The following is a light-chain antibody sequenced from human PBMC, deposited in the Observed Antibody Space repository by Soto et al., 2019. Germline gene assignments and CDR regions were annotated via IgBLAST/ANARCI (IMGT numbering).Light chain of an antibody. J-gene: IGKJ1*01. CDR3: QQYNKWPPWT. CDR2: GAS. CDR1: QSVSSN. Sequence: EIVMTQSPATLSVSPGERATLSCRASQSVSSNLAWYQQQRGQAPRLLIYGASTRATGIPARFSGSGSGTEFTLTISSLQSEDVAVYYCQQYNKWPPWTFGQGTKVEIK. V-gene: IGKV3-15*01.